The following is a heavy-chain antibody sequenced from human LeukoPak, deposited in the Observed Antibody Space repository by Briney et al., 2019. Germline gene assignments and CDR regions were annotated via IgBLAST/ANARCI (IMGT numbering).Heavy chain of an antibody. CDR3: AISLFGELLGLDY. CDR1: GYTFTSYG. Sequence: ASVTVSCKASGYTFTSYGISWVRQAPGQGLEWMGWISAYNCNTNYAQKLQGRVTMTTDTSTSTAYMELRSLRSDDTAVYYCAISLFGELLGLDYWGQGTLVTVSS. V-gene: IGHV1-18*04. CDR2: ISAYNCNT. J-gene: IGHJ4*02. D-gene: IGHD3-10*02.